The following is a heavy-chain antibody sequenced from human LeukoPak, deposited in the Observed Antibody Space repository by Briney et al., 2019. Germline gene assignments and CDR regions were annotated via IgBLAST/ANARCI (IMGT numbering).Heavy chain of an antibody. D-gene: IGHD2-2*01. CDR3: ARLDAAKYAFDI. J-gene: IGHJ3*02. CDR1: GFTVSSNY. CDR2: IYSGGST. Sequence: GGSLRLSCAASGFTVSSNYMSWVRQAPGKGLEWVSVIYSGGSTYYADSVKGRFTISRDNSKNTLYLQMNSLRAEDTAVYYCARLDAAKYAFDIWGQGTMVTVSS. V-gene: IGHV3-53*01.